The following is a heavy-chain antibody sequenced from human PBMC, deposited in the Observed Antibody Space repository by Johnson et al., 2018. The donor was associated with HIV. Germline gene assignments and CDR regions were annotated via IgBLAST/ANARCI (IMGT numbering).Heavy chain of an antibody. CDR1: GFTFDDYA. Sequence: VQLVESGGGLVQPGRSLRLSCAASGFTFDDYAMHWVRQAPGKGLEWVSGISWNSGSIGYADSVKGRFTISRDNAKNSLYLEMNSLRAEDTAVYYCAREGGSSGPDAFDIWGQGTMVTASS. J-gene: IGHJ3*02. CDR3: AREGGSSGPDAFDI. D-gene: IGHD3-16*01. V-gene: IGHV3-9*01. CDR2: ISWNSGSI.